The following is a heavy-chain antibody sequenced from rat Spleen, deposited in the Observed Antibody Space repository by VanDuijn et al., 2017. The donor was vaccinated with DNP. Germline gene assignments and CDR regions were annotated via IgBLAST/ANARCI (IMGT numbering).Heavy chain of an antibody. V-gene: IGHV5-31*01. CDR3: ATSSYYGYDYGFGY. CDR2: ITNSGGTT. J-gene: IGHJ3*01. Sequence: EVQLVESGGDLVQPGRSLKLSCVASGFTFNNYWMTWIRQAPKKGLAWVASITNSGGTTYYPDSVKGRFTISRDNAENTVYLQMNSLRSEDTATYYCATSSYYGYDYGFGYWGQGTLVTVSS. CDR1: GFTFNNYW. D-gene: IGHD1-7*01.